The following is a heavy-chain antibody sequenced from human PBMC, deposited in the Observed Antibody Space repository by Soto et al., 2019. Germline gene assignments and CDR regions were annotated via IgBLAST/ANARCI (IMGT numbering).Heavy chain of an antibody. CDR1: GFKFRNYA. J-gene: IGHJ5*01. CDR3: ARAHTMMILDRFDP. V-gene: IGHV3-33*01. CDR2: IWFDGSKK. D-gene: IGHD3-22*01. Sequence: GGSLRLSCAASGFKFRNYAIHWVRQAPGKGLEWLAVIWFDGSKKYYADSVKGRFTISRDNSKNTVYLDMNSLTADDSGVFYCARAHTMMILDRFDPWGQGTLVTVSS.